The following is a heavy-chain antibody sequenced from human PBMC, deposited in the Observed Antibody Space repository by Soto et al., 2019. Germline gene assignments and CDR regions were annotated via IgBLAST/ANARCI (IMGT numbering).Heavy chain of an antibody. D-gene: IGHD5-18*01. CDR1: GGSISSGAYY. Sequence: PSETLSLTCTVSGGSISSGAYYWSWIRQHPGKGLEWIGGFYYSGSTYYNPSLKSRVTISVDTSKNQLSLKLSSVTAADTAVYYCARAAGYTYGLDDWGQGILVTVSS. CDR3: ARAAGYTYGLDD. CDR2: FYYSGST. J-gene: IGHJ4*02. V-gene: IGHV4-31*03.